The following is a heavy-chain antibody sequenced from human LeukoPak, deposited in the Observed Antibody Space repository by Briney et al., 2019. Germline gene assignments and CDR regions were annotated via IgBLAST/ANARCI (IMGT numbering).Heavy chain of an antibody. Sequence: GGSLRLSCVASGFTFRSYGMHWVRQAPGKGLEWVAFISYDGSNKYYADSVKGRFTISRDNSKNTLYLQMNGLRAEDTAVYYCAKDRGYDYSDSSGNFDYWGQGTLVTVSS. CDR1: GFTFRSYG. D-gene: IGHD3-22*01. V-gene: IGHV3-30*18. J-gene: IGHJ4*02. CDR2: ISYDGSNK. CDR3: AKDRGYDYSDSSGNFDY.